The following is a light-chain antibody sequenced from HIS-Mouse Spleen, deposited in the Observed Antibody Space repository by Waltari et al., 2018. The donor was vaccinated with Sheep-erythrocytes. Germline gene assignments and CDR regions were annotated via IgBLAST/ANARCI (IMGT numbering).Light chain of an antibody. CDR2: HDS. J-gene: IGLJ2*01. V-gene: IGLV3-1*01. CDR1: KLGDKY. Sequence: SYELTQPPSVSVYPGQTASITCSGDKLGDKYACWYQQKPGQSPVLVIYHDSKRPSGIPERFSGSNSGNTATLTISGTQAMDEADYCCQAWDSSTAVFGGGTKLTVL. CDR3: QAWDSSTAV.